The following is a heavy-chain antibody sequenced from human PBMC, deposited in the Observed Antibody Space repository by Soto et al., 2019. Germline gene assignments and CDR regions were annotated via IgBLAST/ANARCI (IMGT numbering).Heavy chain of an antibody. CDR2: ISGSGGST. J-gene: IGHJ6*03. CDR3: AKGAAALEGYYYYYYMDV. CDR1: GFTFSSYA. V-gene: IGHV3-23*01. Sequence: GGSLRLSCAASGFTFSSYAMSWVRQAPGKGLEWVSAISGSGGSTYYADSVKGRFTISRDNSKNTLYLQMNSLRAEDTAVYYCAKGAAALEGYYYYYYMDVWGKGTTVTVSS. D-gene: IGHD6-13*01.